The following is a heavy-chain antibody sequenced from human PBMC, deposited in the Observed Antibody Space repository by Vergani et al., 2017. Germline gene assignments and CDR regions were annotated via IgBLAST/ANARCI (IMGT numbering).Heavy chain of an antibody. D-gene: IGHD2-2*01. V-gene: IGHV1-69*01. CDR2: IIPIFGTA. Sequence: QVQLVQSGAEVKKPGSSVKVSCKASGGTFSSYAISWVRQAPGQGLEWMGGIIPIFGTANYAQKFQGRVTITADESTSTAYMELSSLRSDDTGVYYCALAQDIVVVPALNWFDPWGQGTLVTVSS. CDR1: GGTFSSYA. J-gene: IGHJ5*02. CDR3: ALAQDIVVVPALNWFDP.